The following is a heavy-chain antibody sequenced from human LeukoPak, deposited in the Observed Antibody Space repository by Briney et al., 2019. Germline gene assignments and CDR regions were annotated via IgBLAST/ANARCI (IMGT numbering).Heavy chain of an antibody. V-gene: IGHV3-30*02. J-gene: IGHJ6*03. D-gene: IGHD7-27*01. CDR1: GFTFSDYG. CDR2: IRYDGNDK. Sequence: GGSLRLSCAASGFTFSDYGMHWVRQTPGKGLECVAFIRYDGNDKYFADSVKGRFTVSRDNSKNTLYLQMNNLRAEDTAVYYCAKLGINYYYMDVWGKGTTVTISS. CDR3: AKLGINYYYMDV.